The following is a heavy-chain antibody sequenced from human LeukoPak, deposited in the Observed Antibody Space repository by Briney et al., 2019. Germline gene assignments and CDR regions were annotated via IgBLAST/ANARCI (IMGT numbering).Heavy chain of an antibody. CDR3: ARLGKMNLVQGVFWYFGL. Sequence: PSETLSLTCTVSGGSVSSDSWNWIRQSPGKGLEWIGYIYNTGNSNHNPSLKNRVTISFDKSKSQLSLVLTSVTAADTAIYYCARLGKMNLVQGVFWYFGLWGRGTLVTVSS. CDR1: GGSVSSDS. V-gene: IGHV4-59*08. J-gene: IGHJ2*01. CDR2: IYNTGNS. D-gene: IGHD3-10*01.